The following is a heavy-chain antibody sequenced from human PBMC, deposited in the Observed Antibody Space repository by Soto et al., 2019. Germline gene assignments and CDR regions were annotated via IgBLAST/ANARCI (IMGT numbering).Heavy chain of an antibody. D-gene: IGHD3-22*01. V-gene: IGHV4-31*03. J-gene: IGHJ4*02. CDR3: VPHHHDSSGYFDS. CDR2: IYYSGST. CDR1: GGSISSGGYY. Sequence: SETLSLTCTVSGGSISSGGYYWSWIRQHPGKGLEWIGYIYYSGSTYYNPSLKSRVTISVDTSKNQFSLKLSSVTAADTAVFYCVPHHHDSSGYFDSWGQGTLVTVSS.